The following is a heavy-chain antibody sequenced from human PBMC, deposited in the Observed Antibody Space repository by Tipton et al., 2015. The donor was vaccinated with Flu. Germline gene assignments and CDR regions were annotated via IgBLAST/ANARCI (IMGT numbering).Heavy chain of an antibody. CDR2: IYHSGTT. D-gene: IGHD3-10*02. V-gene: IGHV4-38-2*01. J-gene: IGHJ4*02. CDR3: ARHTGDSVRGVIAY. CDR1: GYSIRSAYY. Sequence: TLSLTCSVSGYSIRSAYYWGWVRRPPGKGLEWIGTIYHSGTTYYNPSLKSRLTISVDTTKNQFSLRLSSVTAADTAVYYCARHTGDSVRGVIAYWGQGTLVTVSS.